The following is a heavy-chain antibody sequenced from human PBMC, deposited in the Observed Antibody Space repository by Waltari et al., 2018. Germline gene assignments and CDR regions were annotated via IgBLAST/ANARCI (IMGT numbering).Heavy chain of an antibody. CDR3: ARDYCDRTNCHGMDV. D-gene: IGHD3-22*01. Sequence: QVQLVESGGGVVQPGRSLRLSCAASEFTFRSYAMHWARQAPGKGLKWVAVISYDGRNTYYVDSVKGRFTISRDNSKKMLYMEMNGLRAEDTAVYYCARDYCDRTNCHGMDVWGQGTAVTVSS. J-gene: IGHJ6*02. CDR2: ISYDGRNT. V-gene: IGHV3-30*04. CDR1: EFTFRSYA.